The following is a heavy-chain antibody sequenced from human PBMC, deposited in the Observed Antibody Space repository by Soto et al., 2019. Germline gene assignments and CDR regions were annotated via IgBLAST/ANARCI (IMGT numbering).Heavy chain of an antibody. Sequence: QVQLVESGGGVVQPGRSLRLSCAASGFTFSSYGMHWVRQAPGKGLEWVAVISYDGSNKYYADSVKGRFTISRDNSKNTLYLQMNSLRAEDTAVYYCAKDRRGYVLTGAYYYGMDVWGQGTTVTVSS. CDR3: AKDRRGYVLTGAYYYGMDV. J-gene: IGHJ6*02. D-gene: IGHD5-12*01. CDR2: ISYDGSNK. CDR1: GFTFSSYG. V-gene: IGHV3-30*18.